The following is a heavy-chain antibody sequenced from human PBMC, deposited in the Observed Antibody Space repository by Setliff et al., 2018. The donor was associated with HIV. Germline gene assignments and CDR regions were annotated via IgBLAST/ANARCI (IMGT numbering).Heavy chain of an antibody. Sequence: ASVKVSCKASGYTFTSYGISWVRQAPGQGLEWMGWISAYSGNTNYAQKLQGRVTMTTDTSTSTAYMELRSLRSDDTAVYYCARVAWYYSFWSGLGDAFDIWGQGTMVTVPS. V-gene: IGHV1-18*01. J-gene: IGHJ3*02. CDR1: GYTFTSYG. CDR2: ISAYSGNT. D-gene: IGHD3-3*01. CDR3: ARVAWYYSFWSGLGDAFDI.